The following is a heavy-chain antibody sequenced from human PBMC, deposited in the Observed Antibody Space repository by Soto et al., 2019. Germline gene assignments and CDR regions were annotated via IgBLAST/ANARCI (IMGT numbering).Heavy chain of an antibody. V-gene: IGHV4-34*01. J-gene: IGHJ4*02. CDR1: GGSFSGYY. Sequence: QVQLQQWGAGLLKPSETLSLTCAVYGGSFSGYYWSWIRQSPGKGLEWIGEINDSGRTNYNPSLTSRVTIAVDTSKKQFSLNLRSVPAADTAVYYCASVLRYLWGQGTLVTVSS. D-gene: IGHD3-16*01. CDR2: INDSGRT. CDR3: ASVLRYL.